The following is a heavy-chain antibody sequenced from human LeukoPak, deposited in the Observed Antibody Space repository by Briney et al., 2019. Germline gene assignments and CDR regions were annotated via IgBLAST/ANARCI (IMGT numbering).Heavy chain of an antibody. D-gene: IGHD3-3*01. CDR3: ARHNRRYSDFWSGYHFDY. J-gene: IGHJ4*02. CDR1: GYTFTSYA. V-gene: IGHV1-69*13. CDR2: IIPIFGTA. Sequence: SVKVSCKASGYTFTSYAMNWVRQAPGQGLEWMGGIIPIFGTANYAQKFQGRVTITADESTSTAYMELSSLRSEDTAVYYCARHNRRYSDFWSGYHFDYWGQGTLVTVSS.